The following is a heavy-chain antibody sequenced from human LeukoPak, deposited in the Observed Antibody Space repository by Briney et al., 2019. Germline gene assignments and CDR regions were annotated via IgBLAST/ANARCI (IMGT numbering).Heavy chain of an antibody. CDR3: ARDRGFSYGIDF. Sequence: GESLRLSCAASGFTFSDYWMSWVRQAPGKGLEWVANTQQDGSEKYYVDSVKGRFTISRDNAKKSLFLQVSSLRGEDTAVYYCARDRGFSYGIDFWGQGTLVTVSS. CDR1: GFTFSDYW. CDR2: TQQDGSEK. V-gene: IGHV3-7*04. J-gene: IGHJ4*02. D-gene: IGHD5-18*01.